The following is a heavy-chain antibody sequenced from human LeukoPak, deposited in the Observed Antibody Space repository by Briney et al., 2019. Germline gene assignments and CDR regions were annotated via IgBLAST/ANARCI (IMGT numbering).Heavy chain of an antibody. J-gene: IGHJ1*01. Sequence: GGSLRLSCAASRYNFRNYEMHWVRQAPGKGLEWLSYISSSGSTIYYADSVKGRFTISRDNAKDSLYLQMNSLRLEDTAVYYWARSTYYCDSSPYPYQYWGQGTLVTVSS. CDR1: RYNFRNYE. D-gene: IGHD3-22*01. CDR3: ARSTYYCDSSPYPYQY. CDR2: ISSSGSTI. V-gene: IGHV3-48*03.